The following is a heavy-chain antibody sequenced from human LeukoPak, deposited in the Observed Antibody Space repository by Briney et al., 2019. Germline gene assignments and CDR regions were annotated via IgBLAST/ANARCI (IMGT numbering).Heavy chain of an antibody. J-gene: IGHJ4*02. CDR3: ARSLRKQLVPTFDY. V-gene: IGHV4-59*01. CDR2: IYYSGST. CDR1: GGSISSYY. Sequence: PSETLSLTCTVSGGSISSYYWSWIRQPPGKGLEWIGYIYYSGSTNYNPPLKSRVTISVDTSKNQFSLKLSSVTAADTAVYYCARSLRKQLVPTFDYWGQGTLVTVSS. D-gene: IGHD6-13*01.